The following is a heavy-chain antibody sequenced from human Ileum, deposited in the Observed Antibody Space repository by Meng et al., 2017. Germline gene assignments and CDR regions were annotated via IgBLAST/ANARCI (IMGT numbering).Heavy chain of an antibody. CDR2: IYHSGVT. V-gene: IGHV4-31*03. D-gene: IGHD3-22*01. CDR3: ARGVVTYYDSSTLTWFDP. Sequence: QVHVRGSGPGLVNPSQTLSLTCTVSGGSISGGHYFWSWIRQHPEKGLEWIGYIYHSGVTYYSPSLKSRLTISVDTSKNQFSLKLSSVTAADTAIYYCARGVVTYYDSSTLTWFDPWGQGALVTVSS. CDR1: GGSISGGHYF. J-gene: IGHJ5*02.